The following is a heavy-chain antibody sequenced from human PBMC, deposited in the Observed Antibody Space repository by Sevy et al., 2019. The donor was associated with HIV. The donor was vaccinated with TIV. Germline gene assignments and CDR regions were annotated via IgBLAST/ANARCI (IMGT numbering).Heavy chain of an antibody. CDR2: ISHDGSYQ. Sequence: GGSLRLSCAASRFTFSTYDIHWVRQAPGKGLEWVAVISHDGSYQYYTDSGKGRFTISRDDSKNKAYLQMKSLRADDSGGYYCAKGQGYDYIWGNERSEYYFDYWGQGTLVTVSS. D-gene: IGHD3-16*01. CDR3: AKGQGYDYIWGNERSEYYFDY. J-gene: IGHJ4*02. V-gene: IGHV3-30*18. CDR1: RFTFSTYD.